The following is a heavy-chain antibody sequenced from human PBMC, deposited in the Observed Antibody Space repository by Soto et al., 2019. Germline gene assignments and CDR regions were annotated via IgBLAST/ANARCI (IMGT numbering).Heavy chain of an antibody. CDR1: GFTFSSYA. D-gene: IGHD2-21*02. CDR3: ARLAVTRYYGMDV. V-gene: IGHV3-23*01. CDR2: ISGSGGST. Sequence: PGGSLRLSCAASGFTFSSYAMSWVRQAPGKGLEWVSAISGSGGSTYYADSVKGRFTISRDNTKNSLYLQMNSLRTEDTALYYCARLAVTRYYGMDVWGQGTTVTVSS. J-gene: IGHJ6*02.